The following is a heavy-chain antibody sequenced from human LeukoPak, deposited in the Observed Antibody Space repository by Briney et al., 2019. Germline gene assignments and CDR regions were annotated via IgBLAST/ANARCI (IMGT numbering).Heavy chain of an antibody. CDR2: IKEDGSEK. CDR3: ARGGGYLHDS. Sequence: GGSLRLSCTGSAFTFSSGWLSWVRLARGKGLEWLAIIKEDGSEKHYLDSVKDRFTISRDYAKKSFYLQMDNLRAEDTALYYCARGGGYLHDSWGQGTLVTVSS. V-gene: IGHV3-7*01. J-gene: IGHJ4*02. D-gene: IGHD2-15*01. CDR1: AFTFSSGW.